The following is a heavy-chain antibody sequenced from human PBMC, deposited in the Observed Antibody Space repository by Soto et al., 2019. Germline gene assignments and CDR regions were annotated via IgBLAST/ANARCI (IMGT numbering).Heavy chain of an antibody. J-gene: IGHJ3*02. D-gene: IGHD3-22*01. CDR3: EREYGGYVRAFDI. CDR2: ITPNSGGT. CDR1: GYSFTGYL. Sequence: QAQLVQSGAEVRKPGASVKVSCKASGYSFTGYLFHWVRQAPGQGLEWMGWITPNSGGTSYALNFQDRVSMTRDTSRITRYRALSSLRSYDTGVYYCEREYGGYVRAFDIWGQGKVVTVSS. V-gene: IGHV1-2*02.